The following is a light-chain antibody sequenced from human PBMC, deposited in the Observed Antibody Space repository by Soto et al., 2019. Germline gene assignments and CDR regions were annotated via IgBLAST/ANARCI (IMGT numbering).Light chain of an antibody. Sequence: EIVLTQSPGTLSLSPGEXXXXXXXASQXVXSXXXAWYQQKPGQAPRLLIFGASSRATGIPDRFSGSGSGTDFTLTISRLEPEXXXXXXXXXXXXXRXXTFGPGTKVDIK. CDR2: GAS. V-gene: IGKV3-20*01. J-gene: IGKJ3*01. CDR3: XXXXXXRXXT. CDR1: QXVXSXX.